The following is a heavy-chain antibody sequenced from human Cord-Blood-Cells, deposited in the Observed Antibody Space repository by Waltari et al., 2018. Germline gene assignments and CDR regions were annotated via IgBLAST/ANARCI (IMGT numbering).Heavy chain of an antibody. D-gene: IGHD3-22*01. CDR1: GGSFSGYY. CDR2: INHSGST. J-gene: IGHJ5*02. V-gene: IGHV4-34*01. CDR3: ARGPPVRWFDP. Sequence: QVQLQHWGAGLLKPSETLSLTCAVYGGSFSGYYWSWIRQPPGKGLEWIGEINHSGSTNYTPSLKSRVTISVDTSKNQFSLKLSSVTAADTAVYYCARGPPVRWFDPWGQGTLVTVSS.